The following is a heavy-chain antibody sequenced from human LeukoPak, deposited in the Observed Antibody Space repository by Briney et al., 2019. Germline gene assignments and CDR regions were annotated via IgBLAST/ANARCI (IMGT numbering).Heavy chain of an antibody. Sequence: SETLSLTCAVYGGSFTGYYWSWIRQPPGKGLEWIGEINHSGSTNYNPSLKSRVTISVDTSKNQFSLKMSSVTAADTAVYYCARLVRAHITMVRGVDKWFDPWGQGTLVTVSS. V-gene: IGHV4-34*01. CDR1: GGSFTGYY. J-gene: IGHJ5*02. CDR3: ARLVRAHITMVRGVDKWFDP. CDR2: INHSGST. D-gene: IGHD3-10*01.